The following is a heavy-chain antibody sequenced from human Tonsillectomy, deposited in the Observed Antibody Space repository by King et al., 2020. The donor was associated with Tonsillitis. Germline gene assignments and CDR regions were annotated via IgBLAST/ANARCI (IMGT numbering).Heavy chain of an antibody. CDR3: ARKNYFASGTHFDF. Sequence: VQLVESGGGLVRPGGSLKLSCVASGFTFSTYTMNWVRQAPGKGLEWISDISGSGSTIYYADSVKGRFTISRDNAKNSLFLQMNSLRAEDTAVYFCARKNYFASGTHFDFWGQGTLFTVSS. V-gene: IGHV3-48*01. D-gene: IGHD6-19*01. CDR1: GFTFSTYT. J-gene: IGHJ4*02. CDR2: ISGSGSTI.